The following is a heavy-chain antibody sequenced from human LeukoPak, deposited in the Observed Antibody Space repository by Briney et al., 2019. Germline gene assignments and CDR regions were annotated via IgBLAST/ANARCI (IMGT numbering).Heavy chain of an antibody. D-gene: IGHD1-26*01. CDR2: INSDVSST. J-gene: IGHJ4*02. CDR3: ARGPAANSGNYYVGDY. CDR1: GFTFSSYW. V-gene: IGHV3-74*01. Sequence: GGSLRLSCAASGFTFSSYWMHWVRQAPGKGLVWVSRINSDVSSTSYADSVKGRFTISRDNAKNTLYLQMNSLRAEDTAVYYCARGPAANSGNYYVGDYWGQGTLVTVSS.